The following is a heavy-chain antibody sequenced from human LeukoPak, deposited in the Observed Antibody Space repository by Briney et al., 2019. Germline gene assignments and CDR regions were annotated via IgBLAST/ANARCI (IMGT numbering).Heavy chain of an antibody. Sequence: GGSLRLSRAASGFTLSNYAMSWVRQAPGKGLEWVSGASGSGGTTYYADSVKGRFTITRDNSKNTLDLQMNSLRAEDTAVYYCAKDRVPNRLFDYWGQGTLVTVSS. J-gene: IGHJ4*02. CDR1: GFTLSNYA. CDR2: ASGSGGTT. CDR3: AKDRVPNRLFDY. V-gene: IGHV3-23*01.